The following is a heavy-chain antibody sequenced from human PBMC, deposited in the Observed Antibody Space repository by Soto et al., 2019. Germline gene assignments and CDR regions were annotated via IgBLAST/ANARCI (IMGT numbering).Heavy chain of an antibody. D-gene: IGHD3-9*01. Sequence: ASVKVSCKASGYTFTSYGFSWIRQAPGQGPEWMGWISAYNGYTNYAQKLQGRVTMTTDTSTSTAYMELRSLRSDDTAVYYCARAPGYDILTGYFLIDYWGQGTLVTVSS. V-gene: IGHV1-18*01. CDR3: ARAPGYDILTGYFLIDY. J-gene: IGHJ4*02. CDR1: GYTFTSYG. CDR2: ISAYNGYT.